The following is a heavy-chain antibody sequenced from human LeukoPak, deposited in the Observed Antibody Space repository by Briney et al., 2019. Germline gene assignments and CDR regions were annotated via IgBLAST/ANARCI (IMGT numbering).Heavy chain of an antibody. Sequence: GGSLRLSCAASGFTFSSYGIHWVRQAPGKGLEWVAFIRYDGSNKYYADSVKGRFTISRDNAKNSLYLQMNSLRAEDTAVYYCARDSSWSSGSYFFGYSDYWGQGTLVTVSS. D-gene: IGHD1-26*01. J-gene: IGHJ4*02. CDR1: GFTFSSYG. CDR3: ARDSSWSSGSYFFGYSDY. CDR2: IRYDGSNK. V-gene: IGHV3-30*02.